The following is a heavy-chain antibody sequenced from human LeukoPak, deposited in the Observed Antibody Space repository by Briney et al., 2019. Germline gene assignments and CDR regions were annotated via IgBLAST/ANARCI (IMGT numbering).Heavy chain of an antibody. Sequence: PGGSLRLSCAASGFTFSSYGMHWVGQAPGKGLEWVAAIWYDGSNKYYADSVKDRFTISRDNSKNTLYLQMNSLRAEDTAVYYCARESVVPAAKSELYYYGMDVWGQGTTVTVSS. CDR3: ARESVVPAAKSELYYYGMDV. CDR2: IWYDGSNK. V-gene: IGHV3-33*01. CDR1: GFTFSSYG. D-gene: IGHD2-2*01. J-gene: IGHJ6*02.